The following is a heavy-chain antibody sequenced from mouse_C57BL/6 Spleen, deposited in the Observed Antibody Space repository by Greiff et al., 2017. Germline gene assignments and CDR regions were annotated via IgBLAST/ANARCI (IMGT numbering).Heavy chain of an antibody. CDR2: ISNGGGST. J-gene: IGHJ4*01. V-gene: IGHV5-12*01. CDR1: GFTFSDYY. Sequence: EVQGVESGGGLVQPGGSLKLSCAASGFTFSDYYMYWVRQTPEKRLEWVAYISNGGGSTYYPDTVKGRFTISRDNAKNTLYLQMSRLKSEDTAMYYCARRDGYSGAMDYWGQGTSVTVSS. CDR3: ARRDGYSGAMDY. D-gene: IGHD2-3*01.